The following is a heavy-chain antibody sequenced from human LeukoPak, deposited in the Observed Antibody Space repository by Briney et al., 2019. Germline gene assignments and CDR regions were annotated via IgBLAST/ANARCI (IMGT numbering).Heavy chain of an antibody. V-gene: IGHV4-4*02. CDR1: DGSISSSNW. CDR2: IYHSGST. Sequence: SETLSLTCAVSDGSISSSNWWRWVRQPPGKGLEWIGEIYHSGSTNYNPSLKSRVTISVDTSKNQFSLKLSSVTAADTAVYYCARRATGTIDYWGQGTLVTVSS. CDR3: ARRATGTIDY. J-gene: IGHJ4*02. D-gene: IGHD6-13*01.